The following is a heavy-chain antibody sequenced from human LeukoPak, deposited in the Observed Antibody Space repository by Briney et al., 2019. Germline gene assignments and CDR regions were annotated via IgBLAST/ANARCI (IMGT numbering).Heavy chain of an antibody. V-gene: IGHV4-34*01. D-gene: IGHD5-24*01. CDR3: ASSNMSRRDGYNWVYAFDI. J-gene: IGHJ3*02. CDR2: INHSGST. CDR1: GGSFSGYY. Sequence: PSETLSLTCAVYGGSFSGYYWSWIRQPPGKGLEWIGEINHSGSTNYNPSLKSRVTISVDTSKNQFSLKLSSVTAADTAVYYCASSNMSRRDGYNWVYAFDIWGQGTMVTVSS.